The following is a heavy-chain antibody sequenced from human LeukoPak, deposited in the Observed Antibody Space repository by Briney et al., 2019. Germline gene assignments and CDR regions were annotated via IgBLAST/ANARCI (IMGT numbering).Heavy chain of an antibody. J-gene: IGHJ4*02. CDR3: AKDLRYSGSYRSGNY. V-gene: IGHV3-23*01. Sequence: GGTLRLSCATSGFPLRSYGMSWVRQAPGKGLEWVSAISGSGGSTYHADSVKGRFTISRDNSKNTLYLQMNSLTAEDTAVYYCAKDLRYSGSYRSGNYWGQGTLVTVSS. D-gene: IGHD1-26*01. CDR1: GFPLRSYG. CDR2: ISGSGGST.